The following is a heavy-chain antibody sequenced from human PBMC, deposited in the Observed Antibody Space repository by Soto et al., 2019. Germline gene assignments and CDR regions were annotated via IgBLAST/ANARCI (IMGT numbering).Heavy chain of an antibody. D-gene: IGHD2-15*01. CDR2: VRGDNGHT. V-gene: IGHV1-18*01. CDR1: GYTFTTLG. J-gene: IGHJ5*02. Sequence: QVQLVQSGAEVQKPGASVKVSCKASGYTFTTLGISWVRQVPGQGLEWMGWVRGDNGHTNYAQSLQDRVIMTTDTSTNSAYMELRSLRSDDTAVYYCARDLGYCRSGTCYPRWFDPWGQGTLVIVSS. CDR3: ARDLGYCRSGTCYPRWFDP.